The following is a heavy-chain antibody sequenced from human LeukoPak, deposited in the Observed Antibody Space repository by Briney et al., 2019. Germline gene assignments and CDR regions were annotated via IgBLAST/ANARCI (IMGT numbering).Heavy chain of an antibody. CDR2: ISAYNGNT. D-gene: IGHD3-9*01. V-gene: IGHV1-18*01. CDR3: ARVGYDILTGYYKAPSGGDY. CDR1: GYTFTSYG. Sequence: ASVKVSCKASGYTFTSYGISWVRQAPGQGLEWMGWISAYNGNTNYAQKLQGRVTMTTDTSTSTAYMELRSLRSDDTAVYYCARVGYDILTGYYKAPSGGDYWGQGTLVTVSS. J-gene: IGHJ4*02.